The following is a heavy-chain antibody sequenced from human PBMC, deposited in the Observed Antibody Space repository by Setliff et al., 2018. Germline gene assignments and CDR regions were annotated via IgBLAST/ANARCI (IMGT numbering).Heavy chain of an antibody. CDR1: GASISSSYW. V-gene: IGHV4-4*02. CDR3: ASGWELPH. J-gene: IGHJ4*02. CDR2: VYHSGST. Sequence: ETLSLTCAVSGASISSSYWWSWVRQPPGKGLEWIGEVYHSGSTNYNPSLGSRITMSVDKSKNQFSLKLSSVTAADTAVYYCASGWELPHWSQGTLVTVSS. D-gene: IGHD1-26*01.